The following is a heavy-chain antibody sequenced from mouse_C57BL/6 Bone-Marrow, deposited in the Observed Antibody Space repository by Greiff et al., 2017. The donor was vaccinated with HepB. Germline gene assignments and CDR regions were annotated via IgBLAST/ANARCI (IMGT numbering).Heavy chain of an antibody. Sequence: QVTLKESGPGLVAPSQSLSITCTVSGFSLTSYGVHWVRQPPGKGLEWLVVIWSDGSTTDNSALKSRLSISKDNSKSQVFVKMNSLQTDDTAMYYCARHNYSTGAMDYWGQGTSVTVSS. CDR2: IWSDGST. V-gene: IGHV2-6-1*01. CDR3: ARHNYSTGAMDY. J-gene: IGHJ4*01. D-gene: IGHD2-5*01. CDR1: GFSLTSYG.